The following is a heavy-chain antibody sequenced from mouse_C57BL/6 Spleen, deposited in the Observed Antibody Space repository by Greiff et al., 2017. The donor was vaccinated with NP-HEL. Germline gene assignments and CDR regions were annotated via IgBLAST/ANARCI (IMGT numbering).Heavy chain of an antibody. V-gene: IGHV1-4*01. D-gene: IGHD2-13*01. CDR1: GYTFTSYT. CDR2: INPSSGYT. J-gene: IGHJ2*01. Sequence: QVQLQQSGAELARPGASVKMSCKASGYTFTSYTMHWVKQRPGQGLEWIGYINPSSGYTKYNQKFKDKATLTADKSSSTAYMQLSSLTSEDSAVYYCAREGLDDLDYWGQGTTLTVSS. CDR3: AREGLDDLDY.